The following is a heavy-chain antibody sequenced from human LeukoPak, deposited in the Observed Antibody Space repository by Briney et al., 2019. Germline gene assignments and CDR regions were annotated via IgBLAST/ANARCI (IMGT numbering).Heavy chain of an antibody. D-gene: IGHD3-10*01. V-gene: IGHV4-34*01. Sequence: SETLSLTCAVYGGSFSGYYWSWIRQPPGKGLEWIGEINHSGSTNYNPSLKSRVTISVDTSKNQFSLKLSSVTAADTAVYYCARGPYYYGSGSPTDYWGQGTLVTVSS. CDR1: GGSFSGYY. CDR2: INHSGST. J-gene: IGHJ4*02. CDR3: ARGPYYYGSGSPTDY.